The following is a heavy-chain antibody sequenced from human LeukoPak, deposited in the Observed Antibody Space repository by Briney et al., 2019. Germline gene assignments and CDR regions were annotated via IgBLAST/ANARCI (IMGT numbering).Heavy chain of an antibody. J-gene: IGHJ4*02. Sequence: SETLSLTCTVSGGSISSSSYYWGWIRQPPGKGLEWIGSIYYSGSTYYNPSLKSRVTISVDTSKNQFSLKLSSVTAADTAVYYCARHSSGQVYFDYWGQGTLVTVSS. CDR1: GGSISSSSYY. CDR2: IYYSGST. CDR3: ARHSSGQVYFDY. V-gene: IGHV4-39*01. D-gene: IGHD6-19*01.